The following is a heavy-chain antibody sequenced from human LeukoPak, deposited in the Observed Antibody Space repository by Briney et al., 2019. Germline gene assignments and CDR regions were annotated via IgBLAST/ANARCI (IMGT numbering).Heavy chain of an antibody. CDR2: IHAIGST. D-gene: IGHD3-22*01. CDR1: GGSMSDSY. V-gene: IGHV4-4*07. CDR3: ARILDRDV. Sequence: PSETLSLTCSVSGGSMSDSYWYWIRHSAATGMEWIGRIHAIGSTNYNPFLESLVIMSLDMSKRQFSLTLSAVTAADTATYYCARILDRDVWGQGTLVTVSP. J-gene: IGHJ3*01.